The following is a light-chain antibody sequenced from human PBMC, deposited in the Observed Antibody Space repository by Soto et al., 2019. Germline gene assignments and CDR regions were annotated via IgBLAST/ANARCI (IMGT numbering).Light chain of an antibody. V-gene: IGKV3-15*01. J-gene: IGKJ1*01. Sequence: EVVMTQSPATLSVSPGARATLSCRASQSVDKDLAWYRQKPGQAPSLLVYDASTRATGVPARFSGSGSGTEFTLTITSLQSEDFAVYFCHQYNKWPRTFGRGTKVDIK. CDR2: DAS. CDR1: QSVDKD. CDR3: HQYNKWPRT.